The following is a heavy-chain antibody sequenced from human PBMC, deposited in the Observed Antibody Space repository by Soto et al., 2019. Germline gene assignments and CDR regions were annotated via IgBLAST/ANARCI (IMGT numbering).Heavy chain of an antibody. Sequence: ASVKVSCKASGGTFSSYAISWVRQAPGQGLEWMGGIIPIFGTANYAQKFQGRVTITADESTSTAYMELSSRRSEDTAVYYCASHSGVVTSFDYWGQGTLVTVSS. CDR2: IIPIFGTA. CDR1: GGTFSSYA. CDR3: ASHSGVVTSFDY. J-gene: IGHJ4*02. D-gene: IGHD3-16*02. V-gene: IGHV1-69*13.